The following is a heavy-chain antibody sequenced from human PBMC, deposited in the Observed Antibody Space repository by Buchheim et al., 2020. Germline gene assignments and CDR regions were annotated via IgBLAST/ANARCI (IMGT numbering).Heavy chain of an antibody. CDR3: ARDLMGYLFDY. D-gene: IGHD2-8*01. V-gene: IGHV3-48*02. CDR1: GFTFRNNA. CDR2: IDRSGGSP. Sequence: EVQLVESGGGLVQPGMSLRLSCEGSGFTFRNNAMHWVRQAPGKGLEWIAHIDRSGGSPFYAASVKGRCTISRANAKNSLYLQMYSLRDEDTAVYYCARDLMGYLFDYCGQGTL. J-gene: IGHJ4*02.